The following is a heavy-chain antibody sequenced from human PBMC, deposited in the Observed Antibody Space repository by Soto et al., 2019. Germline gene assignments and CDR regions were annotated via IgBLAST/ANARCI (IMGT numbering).Heavy chain of an antibody. CDR2: IYSGGST. Sequence: GWSLRLSCAASGFTVSSNYMSWVRQAPGKGLEWVSVIYSGGSTYYADSVKGRFTISRDNSKNTLYLQMNSLRAEDTAVYYCARVFPMGAFDIWGQGTMVTVS. D-gene: IGHD2-8*01. CDR3: ARVFPMGAFDI. J-gene: IGHJ3*02. V-gene: IGHV3-53*01. CDR1: GFTVSSNY.